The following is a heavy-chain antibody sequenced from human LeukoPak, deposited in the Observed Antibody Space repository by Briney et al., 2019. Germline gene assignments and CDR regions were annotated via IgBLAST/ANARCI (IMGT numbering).Heavy chain of an antibody. J-gene: IGHJ5*02. Sequence: PSETLSLTCAVYGGSFSGYYWSWIRQPPGKGLEWIGEINHSGSTNYNPSLKSRVTISVDTSKNQFSLKLSSVTAADTAVYYCARVPRAYQWERWFDPWGQGTLVTVSS. CDR1: GGSFSGYY. CDR3: ARVPRAYQWERWFDP. D-gene: IGHD2-8*01. CDR2: INHSGST. V-gene: IGHV4-34*01.